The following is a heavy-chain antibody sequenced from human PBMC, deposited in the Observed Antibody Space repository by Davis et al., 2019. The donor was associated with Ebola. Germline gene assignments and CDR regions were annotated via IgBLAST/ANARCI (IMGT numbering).Heavy chain of an antibody. CDR1: GFTFSGSA. CDR2: ISSSSSYI. V-gene: IGHV3-21*01. J-gene: IGHJ4*02. Sequence: GESLKISCAASGFTFSGSAMHWVRQAPGKGLEWVSSISSSSSYIYYADSVKGRFTISRDNAKNSLYLQMNSLRAEDTAVYYCTQTVATIDYWGQGTLVTVSS. D-gene: IGHD5-12*01. CDR3: TQTVATIDY.